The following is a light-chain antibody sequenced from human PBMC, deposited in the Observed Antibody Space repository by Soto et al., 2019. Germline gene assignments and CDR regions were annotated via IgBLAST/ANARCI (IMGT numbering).Light chain of an antibody. Sequence: SYELTQPPSVSVGPGQTARITCGGENIGSRSVHWYQQKPGQAPVLVVYDDSDRPSGIPERFSGSNSGYTATLTISRVEAGDEADYYCQVWDTTRDYSVVFGGGTKLTVL. CDR1: NIGSRS. CDR3: QVWDTTRDYSVV. J-gene: IGLJ2*01. CDR2: DDS. V-gene: IGLV3-21*02.